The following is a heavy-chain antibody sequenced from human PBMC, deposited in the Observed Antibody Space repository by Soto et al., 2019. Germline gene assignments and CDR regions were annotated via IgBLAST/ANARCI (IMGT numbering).Heavy chain of an antibody. V-gene: IGHV2-5*02. CDR2: VWWDDDK. J-gene: IGHJ4*02. D-gene: IGHD1-1*01. CDR3: VHRADFRGNWEGGYFAS. Sequence: QITLRESGPARVRPTQPLTLTCVFSGFSISTSGVGVGWFRRPPGKQLAGLALVWWDDDKRYNPSLKSRLAITKDTSKNQVALTITNVDPVDTATYFCVHRADFRGNWEGGYFASWGQGTLVTVSS. CDR1: GFSISTSGVG.